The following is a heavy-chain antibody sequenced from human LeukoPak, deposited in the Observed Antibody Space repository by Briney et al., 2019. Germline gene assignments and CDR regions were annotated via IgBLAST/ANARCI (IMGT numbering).Heavy chain of an antibody. J-gene: IGHJ5*02. V-gene: IGHV3-64*04. CDR3: ARAGPPAFDP. CDR1: GFTFSSYA. CDR2: ISSNGGST. Sequence: GGSLRLSCSASGFTFSSYAMHWVRQAPGKGLEYVSAISSNGGSTYYADSVKGRFTISRDNSKNTLYLQMNSLRAEDTAVYYCARAGPPAFDPWGQGTLVTVSS.